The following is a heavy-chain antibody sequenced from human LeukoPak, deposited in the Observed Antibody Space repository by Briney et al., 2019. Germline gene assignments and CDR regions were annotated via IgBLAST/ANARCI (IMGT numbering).Heavy chain of an antibody. Sequence: SETLSLTCAVSGYSISNGFYWGWIRQPAGKGLEWIGRIYTSGSTNYNPSLKSRVTMSVDTSKNQFSLKLSSVTAADTAVYYCARDRAAANRINWFDPWGQGTLVTVSS. CDR1: GYSISNGFY. CDR3: ARDRAAANRINWFDP. CDR2: IYTSGST. J-gene: IGHJ5*02. V-gene: IGHV4-4*07. D-gene: IGHD6-13*01.